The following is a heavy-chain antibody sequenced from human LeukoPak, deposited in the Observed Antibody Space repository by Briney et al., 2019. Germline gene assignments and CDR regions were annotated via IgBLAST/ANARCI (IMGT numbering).Heavy chain of an antibody. CDR2: FDPEDGET. CDR1: GYTLTELS. V-gene: IGHV1-24*01. D-gene: IGHD3-10*01. CDR3: ASGPRVLWFGELSANYMDV. Sequence: ASVKVSCKVSGYTLTELSMHWVRQAPGKGLEWMGGFDPEDGETIYAQKFQGRVTMTRDTSISTAYMELSRLRSDDTAVYYCASGPRVLWFGELSANYMDVWGKGTTVTVSS. J-gene: IGHJ6*03.